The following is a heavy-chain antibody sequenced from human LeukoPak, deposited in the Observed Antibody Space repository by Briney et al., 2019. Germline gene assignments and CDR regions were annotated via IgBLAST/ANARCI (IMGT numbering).Heavy chain of an antibody. D-gene: IGHD1-14*01. CDR1: GGSISSSSYY. CDR3: ARVLTGTGDFYYYYFMDV. V-gene: IGHV4-39*07. CDR2: IYYSGST. Sequence: SETLSLTCTVSGGSISSSSYYWGWIRQPPGKGLEWIGSIYYSGSTYYNPSLKSRVTISVDTSKNQFSLKLGSVTAADTAVYFCARVLTGTGDFYYYYFMDVWGKGTTVIVSS. J-gene: IGHJ6*03.